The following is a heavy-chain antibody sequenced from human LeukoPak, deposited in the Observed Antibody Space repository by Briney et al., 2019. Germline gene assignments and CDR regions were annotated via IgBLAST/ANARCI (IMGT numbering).Heavy chain of an antibody. CDR2: ISGSGGST. Sequence: GGSLRLSCAASGFTFSSYAMSWVRQALGKGLEWVSAISGSGGSTYYADSVKGRFTISRDNSKNTLYVQMNSLRAEDTAVYYCARVGAIVGATRFIYFDYWGQGTLVTVSS. CDR3: ARVGAIVGATRFIYFDY. D-gene: IGHD1-26*01. J-gene: IGHJ4*02. V-gene: IGHV3-23*01. CDR1: GFTFSSYA.